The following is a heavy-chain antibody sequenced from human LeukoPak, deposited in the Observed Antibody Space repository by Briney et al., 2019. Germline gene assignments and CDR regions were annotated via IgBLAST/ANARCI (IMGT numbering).Heavy chain of an antibody. CDR1: GGSISSGDYY. D-gene: IGHD3-3*01. Sequence: SQTLSLTCTVSGGSISSGDYYWSWIRQPPGKGLEWIGYIYYSGSTYYNPSLKSRVTISVDTSKNQFSLKLSSVTAADTAVYYCARVGIAVIWLEWEDYWGQGTLVTVSS. V-gene: IGHV4-30-4*01. CDR3: ARVGIAVIWLEWEDY. J-gene: IGHJ4*02. CDR2: IYYSGST.